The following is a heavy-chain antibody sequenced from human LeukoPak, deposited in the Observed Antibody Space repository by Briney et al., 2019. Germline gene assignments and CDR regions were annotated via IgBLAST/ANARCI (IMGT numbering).Heavy chain of an antibody. D-gene: IGHD5-18*01. CDR3: AAESIRGAMAPDY. J-gene: IGHJ4*02. Sequence: GASVKVSCKASGFTFTSSAVQWVRQARGQRLEWIGWIVVGSGNTNYAQKFQERVTITRDMSTSTAYMELSSLRSEDTAVYYCAAESIRGAMAPDYWGRGTLVTVSS. CDR1: GFTFTSSA. V-gene: IGHV1-58*01. CDR2: IVVGSGNT.